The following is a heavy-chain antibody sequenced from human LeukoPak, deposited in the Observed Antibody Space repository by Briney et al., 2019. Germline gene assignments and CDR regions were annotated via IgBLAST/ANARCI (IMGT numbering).Heavy chain of an antibody. J-gene: IGHJ4*02. Sequence: SETLSLTCAVYGGSFSGYYWSWIRQPPGKGLEWIGEINHSGSTNYNPSLKSRVTISGDTSNNQFSLKLNSVTAADTAVYYCGGGGTYSQFDYWGQGTLVTVSS. V-gene: IGHV4-34*01. CDR1: GGSFSGYY. D-gene: IGHD1-26*01. CDR2: INHSGST. CDR3: GGGGTYSQFDY.